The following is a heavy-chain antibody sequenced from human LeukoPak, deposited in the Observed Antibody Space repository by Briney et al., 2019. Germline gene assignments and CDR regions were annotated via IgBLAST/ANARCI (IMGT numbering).Heavy chain of an antibody. Sequence: ASVKVSCKASGYTFTSYYMHWVRQATGQGLEWMGWMNPNSGNTGYAQKFQGRVTMTRNTSISTAYMELSSLRSEDTAVYYCARGLNVLRYFDWLKHYYYGMDVWGQGTTVTVSS. J-gene: IGHJ6*02. CDR1: GYTFTSYY. D-gene: IGHD3-9*01. CDR3: ARGLNVLRYFDWLKHYYYGMDV. CDR2: MNPNSGNT. V-gene: IGHV1-8*02.